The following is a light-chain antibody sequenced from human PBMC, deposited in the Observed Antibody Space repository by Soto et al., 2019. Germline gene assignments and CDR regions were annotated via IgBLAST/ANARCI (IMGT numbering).Light chain of an antibody. V-gene: IGKV3-11*01. CDR3: QQRSNWPLT. CDR2: DAS. J-gene: IGKJ4*01. Sequence: EIVLTQSPATLSLSPGDRATLSCRASQSVSSYLAWYQQRPGQAPRLLMYDASNRATGIPARFSTSGSGTDFPLTISSLEPEDFALYYCQQRSNWPLTFGGGTKVEI. CDR1: QSVSSY.